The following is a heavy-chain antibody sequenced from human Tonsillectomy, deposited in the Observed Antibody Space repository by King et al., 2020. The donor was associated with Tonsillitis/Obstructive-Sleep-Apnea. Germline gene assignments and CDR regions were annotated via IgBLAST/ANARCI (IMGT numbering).Heavy chain of an antibody. Sequence: VQLVESGGGVVQPGRSLRLSCAASGFTFSSYAMHWVRQAPGKGLEWVAVISYDGSNKYYADSVKGRFTISRDNSKNTLYLQMNSLRAEDTAVYYCARDWLDSSGYFNFDYWGQGTLVTVSS. J-gene: IGHJ4*02. CDR1: GFTFSSYA. D-gene: IGHD3-22*01. CDR2: ISYDGSNK. V-gene: IGHV3-30*04. CDR3: ARDWLDSSGYFNFDY.